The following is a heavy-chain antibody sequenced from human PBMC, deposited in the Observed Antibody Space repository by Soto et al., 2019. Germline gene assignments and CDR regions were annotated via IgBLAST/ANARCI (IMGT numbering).Heavy chain of an antibody. Sequence: PSETLSLTCTVSGDPSGDYHWSWIRQLPGKGLEWIGCVHYGGGTIYNPSLRSRVIVSEDTSKNQFFLKLTSVTAADTAVYYCARDPRDGLGHFDYWGLGILVTVSS. CDR2: VHYGGGT. V-gene: IGHV4-31*03. J-gene: IGHJ4*02. CDR3: ARDPRDGLGHFDY. CDR1: GDPSGDYH.